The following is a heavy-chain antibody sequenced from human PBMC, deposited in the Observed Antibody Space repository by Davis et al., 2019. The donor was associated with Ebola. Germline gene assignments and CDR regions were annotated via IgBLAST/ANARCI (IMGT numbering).Heavy chain of an antibody. V-gene: IGHV3-13*01. CDR3: ARGYDSSGSLDY. D-gene: IGHD3-22*01. Sequence: GESLKISCAASGFTFSSYDMHWVRQATGKGLEWVSAIGTAGDTYYPGSVKGRFTISRENAKNSLYLQMNSLRAGDTAVYYCARGYDSSGSLDYWGQGTLVTVSS. J-gene: IGHJ4*02. CDR1: GFTFSSYD. CDR2: IGTAGDT.